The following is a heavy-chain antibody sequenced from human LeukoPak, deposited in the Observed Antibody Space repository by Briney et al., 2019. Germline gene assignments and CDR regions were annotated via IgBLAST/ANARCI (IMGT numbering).Heavy chain of an antibody. CDR2: ISAYNGNT. CDR3: ARGSRDSSWPTAPFHY. V-gene: IGHV1-18*01. D-gene: IGHD6-13*01. J-gene: IGHJ4*02. CDR1: GYTFTSYG. Sequence: GASVKVSCKASGYTFTSYGISWVRQAPGQGLEWMGWISAYNGNTNYAQKLQGGVTMTTDTSTSTAYMELRSLRSDDTAVYYCARGSRDSSWPTAPFHYWGQGTLVTVSS.